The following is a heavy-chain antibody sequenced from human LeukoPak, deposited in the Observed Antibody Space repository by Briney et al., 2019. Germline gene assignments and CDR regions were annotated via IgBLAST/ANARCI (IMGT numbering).Heavy chain of an antibody. CDR2: IYTSGST. V-gene: IGHV4-4*07. CDR1: GGSISSYY. CDR3: ARRGHSASPYYFDY. D-gene: IGHD5-18*01. J-gene: IGHJ4*02. Sequence: SETLSLTCTVSGGSISSYYWSWIRQPAGKGLEWIGRIYTSGSTNYNPSLKSRVTISVDTSKNQFSLKLSSVTAADTAVYYCARRGHSASPYYFDYWGQGTLVTVSS.